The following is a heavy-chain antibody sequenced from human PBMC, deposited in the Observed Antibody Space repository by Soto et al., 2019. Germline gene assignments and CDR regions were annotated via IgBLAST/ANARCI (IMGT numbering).Heavy chain of an antibody. J-gene: IGHJ4*02. CDR2: IIPILDIT. CDR1: GGTFSTYT. CDR3: ALGDNGDFFAF. D-gene: IGHD4-17*01. V-gene: IGHV1-69*02. Sequence: QVQVVQSGAEVKKPGSSVKVSCKTSGGTFSTYTLSWVRQAPGQGLEWMGRIIPILDITNYAQKFQGRFTITADKSTSTAYMDLSSLSSEDTALYYCALGDNGDFFAFWGQGTLLSVSS.